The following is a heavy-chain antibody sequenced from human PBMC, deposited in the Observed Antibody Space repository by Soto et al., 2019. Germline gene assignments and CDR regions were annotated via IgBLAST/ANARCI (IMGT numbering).Heavy chain of an antibody. J-gene: IGHJ4*01. CDR3: AREYCGGTSCYGVDY. V-gene: IGHV1-18*01. CDR2: INTYDADT. CDR1: GYTFTTYG. Sequence: QVQLVQSGAEVKKPGASVKVSCKASGYTFTTYGVSWVRQAPGQGLEWMGWINTYDADTKYAQKFQGRVTMTTDTSTSTADMELRSLRSDDSAIYYCAREYCGGTSCYGVDYWGHGTLVTVSS. D-gene: IGHD2-2*01.